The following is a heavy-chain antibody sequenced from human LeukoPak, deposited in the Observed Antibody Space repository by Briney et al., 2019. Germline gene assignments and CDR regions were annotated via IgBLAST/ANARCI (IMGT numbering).Heavy chain of an antibody. CDR3: AREVINGFDY. J-gene: IGHJ4*02. CDR1: GFTFSSYG. Sequence: GGSLRLSCAASGFTFSSYGMHWVRQAPGKGLEWVADIWYDRSNKYYADSVQGRFTISRDNSKSPLYLQMNSLRAEDKDVYYCAREVINGFDYWGQGTLVTVSS. CDR2: IWYDRSNK. D-gene: IGHD2/OR15-2a*01. V-gene: IGHV3-33*01.